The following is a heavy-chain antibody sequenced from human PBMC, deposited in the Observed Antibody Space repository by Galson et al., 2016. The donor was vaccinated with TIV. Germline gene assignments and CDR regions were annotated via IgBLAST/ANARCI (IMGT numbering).Heavy chain of an antibody. CDR2: IYDDSST. V-gene: IGHV3-66*02. D-gene: IGHD2-21*01. CDR3: ARDRRHCGNECYLRYYYGMDV. J-gene: IGHJ6*02. Sequence: LRLSCAASGLIVTSNSMTWVRQAPGKGLEWVALIYDDSSTSYADSVKGRFTISRDNSKNMLYLQMTSLRADDTAVYYCARDRRHCGNECYLRYYYGMDVWGQGTTVTVSS. CDR1: GLIVTSNS.